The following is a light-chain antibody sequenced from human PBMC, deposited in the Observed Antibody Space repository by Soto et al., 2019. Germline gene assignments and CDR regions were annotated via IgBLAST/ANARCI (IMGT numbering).Light chain of an antibody. CDR2: EVN. Sequence: QSVVTQPASVSGSPGQSMTISCTGTISDVGSHNLVSWYQQHPDKAPKLIIYEVNERPSGVSSRFSGSKSGNTASLTVSGLQPDDEADYHCCSFAGSNPFPYVFGTGTKVTVL. CDR3: CSFAGSNPFPYV. V-gene: IGLV2-23*02. CDR1: ISDVGSHNL. J-gene: IGLJ1*01.